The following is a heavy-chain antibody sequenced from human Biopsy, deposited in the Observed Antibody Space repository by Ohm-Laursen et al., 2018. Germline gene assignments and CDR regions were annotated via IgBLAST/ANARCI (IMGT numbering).Heavy chain of an antibody. V-gene: IGHV1-69*17. CDR1: GGTFSNYA. CDR2: IIAVSGLV. CDR3: ATPFQYYDSWGGYPPFDY. D-gene: IGHD3-3*01. J-gene: IGHJ4*02. Sequence: SSVKVSCKVSGGTFSNYAISWVRQAPGEGLEWMGGIIAVSGLVNYAPKFQGRVSITADKSTTTAYMELSNLKSEDTAVYYCATPFQYYDSWGGYPPFDYWGQGTLVTVSS.